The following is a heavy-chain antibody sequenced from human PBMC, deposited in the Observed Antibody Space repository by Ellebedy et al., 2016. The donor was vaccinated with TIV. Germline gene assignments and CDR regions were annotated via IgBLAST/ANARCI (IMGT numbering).Heavy chain of an antibody. D-gene: IGHD3-10*01. J-gene: IGHJ4*02. V-gene: IGHV3-7*01. CDR1: GFTFSSYW. CDR3: AKAAGGFGESQLTD. Sequence: GGSLRLXXAASGFTFSSYWMSWVRQAPGKGLEWVANIKEGGSEKFYVDSVKGRFTISRDDAKNSLYLQMNSLRAEDTAVYYCAKAAGGFGESQLTDWGQGTLVTVSS. CDR2: IKEGGSEK.